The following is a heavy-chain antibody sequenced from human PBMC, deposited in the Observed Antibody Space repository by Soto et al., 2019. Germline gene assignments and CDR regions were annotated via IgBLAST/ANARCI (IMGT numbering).Heavy chain of an antibody. Sequence: QITLKESGPTLVKPTQTLTLTCTFSGFSLSTSGVGVGWIRQPPGKALEWLALIYWDDDKRYSPTLKSRLTITQDTSKNQFLLTITTMDPVDTATYYFAHSLLGYYYHSSGSNWFDPWGQGTLFTVSS. D-gene: IGHD3-22*01. CDR2: IYWDDDK. J-gene: IGHJ5*02. CDR1: GFSLSTSGVG. V-gene: IGHV2-5*02. CDR3: AHSLLGYYYHSSGSNWFDP.